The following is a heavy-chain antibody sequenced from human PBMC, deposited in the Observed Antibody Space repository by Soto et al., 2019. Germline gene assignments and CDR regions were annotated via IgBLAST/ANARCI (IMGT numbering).Heavy chain of an antibody. Sequence: QVQLVQSGAEVKKPGASVKVSCKASGYTFTSYDINWVRQATGQGLEWMGWMNPNSGNTGYAQKFQGRVTMTRNTSISTAYMELSSLRSEDTAVYYCAREYYYDSSGYRYYYGMDVWGQGTTVTVSS. J-gene: IGHJ6*02. CDR1: GYTFTSYD. CDR3: AREYYYDSSGYRYYYGMDV. V-gene: IGHV1-8*01. D-gene: IGHD3-22*01. CDR2: MNPNSGNT.